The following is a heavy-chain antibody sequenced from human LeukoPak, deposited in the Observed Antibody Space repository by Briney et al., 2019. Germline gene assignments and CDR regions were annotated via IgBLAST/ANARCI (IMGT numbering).Heavy chain of an antibody. V-gene: IGHV1-18*04. CDR2: ISAYNGNT. CDR3: ARGWRGATITYFDY. Sequence: ASVKVSCKASGYTFTSYGISWVRQAPGRGPEWMGWISAYNGNTNYAQKLQGRVTMTTDTSTSTAYMELRSLRSDDTAVYYCARGWRGATITYFDYWGQGTLVTVSS. CDR1: GYTFTSYG. J-gene: IGHJ4*02. D-gene: IGHD5-12*01.